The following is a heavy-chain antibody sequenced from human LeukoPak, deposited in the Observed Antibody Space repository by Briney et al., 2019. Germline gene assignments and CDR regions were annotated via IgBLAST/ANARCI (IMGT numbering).Heavy chain of an antibody. CDR1: GGTFSSYA. CDR2: ISAYNGNT. J-gene: IGHJ4*02. D-gene: IGHD6-13*01. Sequence: AASVKVSCKASGGTFSSYAISWVRQAPGQGLEWMGWISAYNGNTNYAQKLQGRVTMTTDTSTSTAYMELRSLRSDDTAVYYCARDSSSWYYFDYWGQGTLVTVSS. CDR3: ARDSSSWYYFDY. V-gene: IGHV1-18*01.